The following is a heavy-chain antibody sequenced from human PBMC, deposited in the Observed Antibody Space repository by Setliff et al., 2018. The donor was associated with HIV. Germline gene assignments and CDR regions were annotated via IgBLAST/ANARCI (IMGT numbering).Heavy chain of an antibody. D-gene: IGHD5-18*01. V-gene: IGHV4-61*02. Sequence: PSETLSLTCTVSGVSISSGYYYWSWIRQPAGKGLEFIGRMYTSGSTEYNPSLQSRVTISIDTSKNQFSLKLNSVTAADTAVYYCARDTIKVTGFVYWSPGTLVTVSS. CDR3: ARDTIKVTGFVY. CDR2: MYTSGST. J-gene: IGHJ4*02. CDR1: GVSISSGYYY.